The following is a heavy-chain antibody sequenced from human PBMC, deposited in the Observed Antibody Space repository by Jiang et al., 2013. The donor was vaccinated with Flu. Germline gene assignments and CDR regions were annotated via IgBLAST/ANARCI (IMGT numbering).Heavy chain of an antibody. CDR1: GGSFSGYY. D-gene: IGHD4-23*01. CDR3: ARKGYYGGNSRRFDY. Sequence: LLKPSETLSLTCAVYGGSFSGYYWSWIRQPPGKGLEWIGEINHSGSTNYNPSLKSRVTISVDTSKNQFSLKLSSVTAADTAVYYCARKGYYGGNSRRFDYWGQGTLVTVSS. CDR2: INHSGST. J-gene: IGHJ4*02. V-gene: IGHV4-34*01.